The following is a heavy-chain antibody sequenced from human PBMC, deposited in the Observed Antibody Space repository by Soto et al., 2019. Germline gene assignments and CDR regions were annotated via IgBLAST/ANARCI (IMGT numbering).Heavy chain of an antibody. CDR3: ARESRDFFLRFDP. Sequence: QVQLVQSGGEVKKPGASVKVSCKASGYIFSKYAIHWVRQVPGHKLEWMGWLNVGTGNTKYSQKFQGRVTITRDTSATTAYMELHSLTSEDTAVYYCARESRDFFLRFDPWGQGTLVTVSS. V-gene: IGHV1-3*01. CDR2: LNVGTGNT. J-gene: IGHJ5*02. CDR1: GYIFSKYA.